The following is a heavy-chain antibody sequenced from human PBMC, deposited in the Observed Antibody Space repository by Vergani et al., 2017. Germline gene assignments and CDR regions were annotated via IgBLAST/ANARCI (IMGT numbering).Heavy chain of an antibody. CDR1: GFTVSSNY. Sequence: EVQLVESGGGLIQPGGSLRLSCAASGFTVSSNYMSWVRQAPGKGLEWVSVIYSGGSTYYADSVKGRFTISRDNSKNTLYLQMNSLRAEDTAVYYCARKVFGVSTAGYYYYXMDVWGKGTTVTVSS. J-gene: IGHJ6*03. CDR3: ARKVFGVSTAGYYYYXMDV. D-gene: IGHD5/OR15-5a*01. V-gene: IGHV3-53*01. CDR2: IYSGGST.